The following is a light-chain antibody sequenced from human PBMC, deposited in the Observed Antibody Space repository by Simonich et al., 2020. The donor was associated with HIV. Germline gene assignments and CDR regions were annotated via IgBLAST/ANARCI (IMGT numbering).Light chain of an antibody. CDR3: CSYAGSSTWV. Sequence: QSALTQPASVSGSPGQSITISCTGTSSDVGSYNLVSWYQQRPGKAPKLMIYEASKRPSGVSNRFSGSKSGNMASLTISGLQAEDEADYYCCSYAGSSTWVFGGGTKLTVL. CDR2: EAS. V-gene: IGLV2-23*01. J-gene: IGLJ3*02. CDR1: SSDVGSYNL.